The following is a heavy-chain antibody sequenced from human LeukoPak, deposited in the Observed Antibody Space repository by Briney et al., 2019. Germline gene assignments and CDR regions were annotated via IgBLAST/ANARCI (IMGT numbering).Heavy chain of an antibody. D-gene: IGHD2-2*01. J-gene: IGHJ3*02. V-gene: IGHV3-30*01. CDR1: GFTFSSYA. Sequence: PGGSLRPSCAASGFTFSSYAMHWVRQAPGKGLEWVAFISYDGSNKYYADSVKGRFTISRDNSKNTLYLQMNSLRAEDTAVYYCARGGFCSSTSCYGALTFDIWGQGTMVTVS. CDR2: ISYDGSNK. CDR3: ARGGFCSSTSCYGALTFDI.